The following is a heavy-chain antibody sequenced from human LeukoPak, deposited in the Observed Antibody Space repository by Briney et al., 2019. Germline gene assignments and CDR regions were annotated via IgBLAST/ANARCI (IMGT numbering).Heavy chain of an antibody. J-gene: IGHJ4*02. D-gene: IGHD6-13*01. V-gene: IGHV3-74*01. CDR1: GFTFSTYW. Sequence: GGSLRLSCAASGFTFSTYWMHWVRQAPGKGLVWVSRINGDGSIRDYADSVKGRFTISRDNAKNMLYLQMYSLRAEDTAVYFCARDGTAANFDHWGQGTLVPVSS. CDR2: INGDGSIR. CDR3: ARDGTAANFDH.